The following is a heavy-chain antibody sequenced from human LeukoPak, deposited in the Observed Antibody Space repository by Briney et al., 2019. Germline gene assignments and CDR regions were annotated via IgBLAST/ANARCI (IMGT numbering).Heavy chain of an antibody. J-gene: IGHJ5*02. D-gene: IGHD2-2*01. Sequence: ASVKVSCKASGYTFTSYGISWVRQAPGQGLEWMGWISAYNGNTNYAQKLQGRVTMTTDTSTSTAYMELRSLRSDDTAVYYSASEGRGYFSSTSCFNWFDPWGQGTLVTVSS. CDR3: ASEGRGYFSSTSCFNWFDP. V-gene: IGHV1-18*01. CDR1: GYTFTSYG. CDR2: ISAYNGNT.